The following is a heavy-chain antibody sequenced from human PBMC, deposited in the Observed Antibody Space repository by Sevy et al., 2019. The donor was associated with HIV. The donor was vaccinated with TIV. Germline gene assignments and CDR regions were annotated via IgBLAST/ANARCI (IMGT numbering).Heavy chain of an antibody. Sequence: GGSLRLSCTVSGFIFSNFAMHWVRQPPGKGLEWVAVTSYDGSHKYYADSVKGRFIVSRDNSRNILSLEMSSLTRDDTAVYYCARGENDDEFFQYWGQGTLVTVSS. CDR2: TSYDGSHK. D-gene: IGHD1-26*01. CDR1: GFIFSNFA. J-gene: IGHJ1*01. CDR3: ARGENDDEFFQY. V-gene: IGHV3-30*04.